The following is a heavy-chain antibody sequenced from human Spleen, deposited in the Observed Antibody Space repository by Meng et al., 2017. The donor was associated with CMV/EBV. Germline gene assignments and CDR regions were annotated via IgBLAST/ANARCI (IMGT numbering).Heavy chain of an antibody. J-gene: IGHJ4*02. CDR1: GGSFSCYY. CDR3: ARRDGRCLDY. D-gene: IGHD5-24*01. Sequence: VQLQEWCAGLLKPSEPLSLTCSVYGGSFSCYYRSWIRQPPGKGLEWIGEINHSGSTNCNPSLKSRLTISVDTSKNQFSLKLSSVTAADTAVYYCARRDGRCLDYWGQGTLVTVSS. V-gene: IGHV4-34*01. CDR2: INHSGST.